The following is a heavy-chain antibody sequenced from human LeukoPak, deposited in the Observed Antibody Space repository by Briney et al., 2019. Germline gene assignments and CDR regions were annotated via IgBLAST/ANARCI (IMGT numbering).Heavy chain of an antibody. CDR3: ARGTDRRSSWGFDY. Sequence: SQTLSLTCAISGDSVSSNSAAWNWIRQSPSRGLEWLGRTYYRSKWYNDYAVSVKSRITINPDTSKNQFSLQLSSVTPEDTAVYYCARGTDRRSSWGFDYWGQGTLVTVSS. J-gene: IGHJ4*02. V-gene: IGHV6-1*01. D-gene: IGHD6-6*01. CDR1: GDSVSSNSAA. CDR2: TYYRSKWYN.